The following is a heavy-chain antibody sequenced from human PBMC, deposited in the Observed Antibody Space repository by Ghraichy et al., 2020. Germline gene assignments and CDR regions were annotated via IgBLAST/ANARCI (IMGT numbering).Heavy chain of an antibody. Sequence: GGSLRLSCAASGFTYSSYWMSWVRQAPGKGLEWVANIKEDGSEKYFVDSVKGRFIISRDNAKNSLYLQMNSLRVEDTALYYCARDRFPTRYNGLDVWGQGTTVTVSS. V-gene: IGHV3-7*03. D-gene: IGHD2-2*01. CDR3: ARDRFPTRYNGLDV. CDR1: GFTYSSYW. J-gene: IGHJ6*02. CDR2: IKEDGSEK.